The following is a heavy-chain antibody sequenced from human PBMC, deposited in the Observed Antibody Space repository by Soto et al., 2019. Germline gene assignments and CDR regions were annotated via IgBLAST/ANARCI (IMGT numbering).Heavy chain of an antibody. CDR1: GYTLTELS. J-gene: IGHJ4*02. Sequence: ASVKVSCKVSGYTLTELSMHWVLQAPGKGLEWMGGFDPEDGETIYAQKFQGRVTMTEDTSTDTAYMELSSLRSEDTDVYYCATARGGNSPPYFDYWGQGTLVTVPQ. CDR3: ATARGGNSPPYFDY. CDR2: FDPEDGET. V-gene: IGHV1-24*01. D-gene: IGHD2-21*02.